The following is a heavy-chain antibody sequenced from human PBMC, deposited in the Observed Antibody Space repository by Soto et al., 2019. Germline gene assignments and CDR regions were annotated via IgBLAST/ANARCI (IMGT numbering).Heavy chain of an antibody. D-gene: IGHD3-9*01. J-gene: IGHJ4*02. CDR2: IYASGRT. V-gene: IGHV4-31*03. Sequence: QMQLQESGPGLVKPSETLSLTCTVSGGSISSGDYYWTWVRQHPGKGREWIGYIYASGRTYYTPFLKSRVIISVETWKNQFSLKLSSVAAADTAVYYCARIPIFYGNLGGSDETWGQGILVTVSS. CDR3: ARIPIFYGNLGGSDET. CDR1: GGSISSGDYY.